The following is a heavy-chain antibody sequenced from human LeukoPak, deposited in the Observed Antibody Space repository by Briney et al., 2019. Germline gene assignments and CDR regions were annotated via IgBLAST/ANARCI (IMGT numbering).Heavy chain of an antibody. D-gene: IGHD3-10*01. V-gene: IGHV3-53*01. Sequence: GGSLRLSCAASGFTVSSNYMSWVRQAPGKGLEWVSVIYSGGSTYYADSVKGRFTISRDNSKNTLYLQMNSLRAEDTAVYYCAKDGRDYYGSGSYYNGFDYWGQGTLVTVSS. CDR1: GFTVSSNY. J-gene: IGHJ4*02. CDR3: AKDGRDYYGSGSYYNGFDY. CDR2: IYSGGST.